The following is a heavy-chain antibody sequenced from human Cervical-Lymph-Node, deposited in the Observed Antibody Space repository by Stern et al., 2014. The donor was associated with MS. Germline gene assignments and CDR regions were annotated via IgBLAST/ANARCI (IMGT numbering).Heavy chain of an antibody. V-gene: IGHV1-69*01. Sequence: QVQLVQSGAEVKKPGSSGKVSCKASGGTFSSYTIGWVRQAPGHGLEWMGGIIPMFGIANYAEKFQGRVTITADESTSTAYMDLSTLRSEDTAVYYCARATSDYIWGSYRYLDYWGQGTQVTVSS. J-gene: IGHJ4*02. CDR3: ARATSDYIWGSYRYLDY. CDR1: GGTFSSYT. D-gene: IGHD3-16*02. CDR2: IIPMFGIA.